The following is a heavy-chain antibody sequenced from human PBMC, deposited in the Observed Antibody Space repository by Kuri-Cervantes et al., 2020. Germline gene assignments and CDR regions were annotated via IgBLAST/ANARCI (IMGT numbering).Heavy chain of an antibody. Sequence: ETLSLTCAASGFTFSSYWMSWVRQAPGKGLEWVANIKQDGSEKYYVDSVKGRFTISRDNAKNSLYLQMNSLRAEDTAVYYCARHATDMTIFGVVITPYGMDVWGQGTTVTVSS. D-gene: IGHD3-3*01. CDR1: GFTFSSYW. V-gene: IGHV3-7*01. J-gene: IGHJ6*02. CDR3: ARHATDMTIFGVVITPYGMDV. CDR2: IKQDGSEK.